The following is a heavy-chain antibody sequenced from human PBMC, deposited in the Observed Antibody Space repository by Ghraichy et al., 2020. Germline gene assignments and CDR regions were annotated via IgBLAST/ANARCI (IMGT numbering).Heavy chain of an antibody. CDR1: GFSFSDYS. V-gene: IGHV3-48*01. D-gene: IGHD6-13*01. Sequence: LSLTCEGSGFSFSDYSMIWVRLTPRKALEWVSYITGSSITIFYTDSVKGRFTISRDNAKNSLYLQMNSLRAEDTAVYYCARLPLPRRAAVGDWYFDLGGRGTLVTVSS. CDR2: ITGSSITI. J-gene: IGHJ2*01. CDR3: ARLPLPRRAAVGDWYFDL.